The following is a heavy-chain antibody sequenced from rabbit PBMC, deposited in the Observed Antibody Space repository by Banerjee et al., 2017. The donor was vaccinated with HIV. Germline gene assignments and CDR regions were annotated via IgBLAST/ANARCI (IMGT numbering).Heavy chain of an antibody. Sequence: QEQLEESGGDRVKPEGARTLTCTASGFSFINKYVMCWVRQAPGKGLEWIGCINTNSGNSVYAAWAKARFPVLKTSSTTVTLQMTSLTAADTATYFCAISVLVGVRLWGPGTLVTVS. CDR3: AISVLVGVRL. V-gene: IGHV1S45*01. CDR2: INTNSGNS. J-gene: IGHJ4*01. D-gene: IGHD4-1*01. CDR1: GFSFINKYV.